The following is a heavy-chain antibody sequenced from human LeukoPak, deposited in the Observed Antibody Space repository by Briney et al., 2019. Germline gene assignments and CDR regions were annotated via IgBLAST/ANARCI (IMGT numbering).Heavy chain of an antibody. CDR3: ARDKRHSYGRYFDP. CDR2: MQSTGNS. D-gene: IGHD5-18*01. CDR1: GDSISTYH. Sequence: PSETLSLTCSVSGDSISTYHWNWIRKPPGKGLEWIGYMQSTGNSNYNPSLKNRVNIFVDMSKNQFVLNLRSVTAADTAVYYCARDKRHSYGRYFDPWGQGRLVTVSS. V-gene: IGHV4-59*01. J-gene: IGHJ4*02.